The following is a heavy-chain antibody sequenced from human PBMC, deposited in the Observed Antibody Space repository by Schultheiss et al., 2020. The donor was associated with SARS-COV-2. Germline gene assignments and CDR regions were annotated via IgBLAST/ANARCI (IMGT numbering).Heavy chain of an antibody. CDR3: AKESPTFGGVIAC. CDR1: GFDFGSYI. D-gene: IGHD3-16*02. J-gene: IGHJ4*02. CDR2: IGGGSSGPYT. V-gene: IGHV3-21*04. Sequence: GGSLRLSCAASGFDFGSYIMNWVRQAPGKGLEWVSSIGGGSSGPYTYYADSVKGRFTISRDNAENSLYLQMNSLRVEYTAVYYCAKESPTFGGVIACWGQGTLVTVSS.